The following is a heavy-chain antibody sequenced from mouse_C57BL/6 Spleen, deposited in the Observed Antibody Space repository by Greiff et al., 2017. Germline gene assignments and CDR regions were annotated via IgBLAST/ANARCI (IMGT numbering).Heavy chain of an antibody. CDR1: GYTFTSYW. D-gene: IGHD2-1*01. J-gene: IGHJ4*01. Sequence: QVQLQQPGAELVKPGASVKLSCKASGYTFTSYWMHWVKQRPGRGLEWIGRIDPKSGDTKYNETFKGKATLTVDKPSSTAYMQLSSLTSEDSAVYYCARIYYGHKGYAMDYWGQGTSVTVSS. CDR2: IDPKSGDT. CDR3: ARIYYGHKGYAMDY. V-gene: IGHV1-72*01.